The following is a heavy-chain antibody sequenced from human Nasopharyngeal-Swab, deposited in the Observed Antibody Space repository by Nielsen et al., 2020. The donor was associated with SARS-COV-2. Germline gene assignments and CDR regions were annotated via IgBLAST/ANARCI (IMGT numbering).Heavy chain of an antibody. Sequence: WVRQAPGQGLVWMGWMNPNSGNTGYAQKFQGRVTMTRNTSISTAYMELSSLRSEDTAVYYCARGFIVATIFHHYYYMDVWGKGTTVTVSS. V-gene: IGHV1-8*01. CDR3: ARGFIVATIFHHYYYMDV. CDR2: MNPNSGNT. D-gene: IGHD5-12*01. J-gene: IGHJ6*03.